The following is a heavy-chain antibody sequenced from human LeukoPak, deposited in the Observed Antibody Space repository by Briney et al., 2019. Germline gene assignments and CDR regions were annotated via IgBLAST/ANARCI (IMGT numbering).Heavy chain of an antibody. V-gene: IGHV3-48*01. Sequence: GGSLRLSCAASGFTFSSYAMSWVRQAAGKGLEWVSYISSSSSTIYYADSVKGRFTISRDNAKNSLYLQMNSLRAEDTAVYYCARVRGVAGSDYWGQGTLVTVSS. CDR2: ISSSSSTI. J-gene: IGHJ4*02. CDR3: ARVRGVAGSDY. CDR1: GFTFSSYA. D-gene: IGHD6-19*01.